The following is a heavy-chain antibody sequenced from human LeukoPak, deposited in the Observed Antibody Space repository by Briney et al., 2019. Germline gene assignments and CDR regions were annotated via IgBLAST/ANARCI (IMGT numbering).Heavy chain of an antibody. J-gene: IGHJ4*02. V-gene: IGHV1-69*04. Sequence: SVKVPCKASGGTFSSYAISWVRQAPGQGLEWMGRIIPILGIANYAQKFQGRVTITADKSTSTAYMELSSLRSEDTAVYYCARGAPGYYDSSGYYNYWGQGTLVTVSS. CDR3: ARGAPGYYDSSGYYNY. CDR2: IIPILGIA. D-gene: IGHD3-22*01. CDR1: GGTFSSYA.